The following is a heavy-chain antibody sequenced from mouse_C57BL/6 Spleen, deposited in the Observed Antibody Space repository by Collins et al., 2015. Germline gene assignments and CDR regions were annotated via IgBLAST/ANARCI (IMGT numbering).Heavy chain of an antibody. CDR3: AREGIFYYGRAMDY. Sequence: EVKLVESGGGLVKPGGSLKLSCAASGFTFSSYAMSWVRQTPEKRLEWVASISSGGSTYYPDSVKGRFTISRDNARNILYLQMSSLRSEDTAMYYCAREGIFYYGRAMDYWGQGTSVTVSS. CDR1: GFTFSSYA. V-gene: IGHV5-6-5*01. CDR2: ISSGGST. J-gene: IGHJ4*01. D-gene: IGHD1-1*01.